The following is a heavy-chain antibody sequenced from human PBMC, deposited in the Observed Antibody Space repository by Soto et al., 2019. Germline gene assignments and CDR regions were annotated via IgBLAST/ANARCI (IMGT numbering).Heavy chain of an antibody. V-gene: IGHV4-38-2*01. CDR2: IYPSGNT. D-gene: IGHD2-15*01. CDR3: ARVKFGGRGGFDY. Sequence: SETLSLTCAVSGYSISLGYYWGWLRQPPGKGLEWIGSIYPSGNTYYNPSLKSRVSISLDTSKNHFSLALTSVTAADTAVYYCARVKFGGRGGFDYWGRGTLVTVSS. J-gene: IGHJ4*02. CDR1: GYSISLGYY.